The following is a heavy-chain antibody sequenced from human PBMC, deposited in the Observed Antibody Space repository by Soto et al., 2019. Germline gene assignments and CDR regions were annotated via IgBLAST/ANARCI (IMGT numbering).Heavy chain of an antibody. D-gene: IGHD1-7*01. CDR3: ARDMTRTLVPSFDV. J-gene: IGHJ4*02. Sequence: SVKVSCKASGGTFSNYVVNWVRQAPGQELEWMGRIIPMSGAANSAQQFQGSVTITADKSTSTFYMELSSLRSEDPAVYYCARDMTRTLVPSFDVWGQGPLGTVPA. V-gene: IGHV1-69*06. CDR1: GGTFSNYV. CDR2: IIPMSGAA.